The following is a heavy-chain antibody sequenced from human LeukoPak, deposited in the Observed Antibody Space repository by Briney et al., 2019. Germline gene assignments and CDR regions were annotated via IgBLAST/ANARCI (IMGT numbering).Heavy chain of an antibody. D-gene: IGHD3-22*01. CDR1: GGSISSSSYY. Sequence: KPSETLSLTCTVSGGSISSSSYYWGWIRQPPGKGLEWIGSIYYSGSTYYNPSLKSRVTISVDTSKNQFSLKLSSVTAADTAVYYCARHAMRTYDSSGYYLYWGQGTLVTVSS. CDR3: ARHAMRTYDSSGYYLY. CDR2: IYYSGST. V-gene: IGHV4-39*01. J-gene: IGHJ4*02.